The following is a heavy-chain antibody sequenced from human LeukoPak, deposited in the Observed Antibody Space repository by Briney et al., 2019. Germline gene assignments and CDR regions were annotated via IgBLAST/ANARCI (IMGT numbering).Heavy chain of an antibody. CDR3: ANMQLVKGVFEI. CDR2: ISGGSENA. J-gene: IGHJ3*02. CDR1: GFTFSSFA. D-gene: IGHD6-13*01. Sequence: PGGSLRLSCAASGFTFSSFAMSWVRQAPGKGLDWVSGISGGSENAYYADSVKGRFTISRDNSKNTLDLHMTSLTADDTAVYYCANMQLVKGVFEIWGQGTRVIVSS. V-gene: IGHV3-23*01.